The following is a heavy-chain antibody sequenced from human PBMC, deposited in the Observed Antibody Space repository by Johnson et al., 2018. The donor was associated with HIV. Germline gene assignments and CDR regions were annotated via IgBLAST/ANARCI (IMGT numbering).Heavy chain of an antibody. V-gene: IGHV3-33*01. CDR3: ARGGSIWYESSGYSDVFDI. D-gene: IGHD3-22*01. CDR2: IWYDGSNK. CDR1: GFTFNNYG. J-gene: IGHJ3*02. Sequence: QVQLVESGGGVVQPGRSLRLSCAASGFTFNNYGMHWVRQAPGKGLEWVAVIWYDGSNKYYADSVKGRFTISRDNSKNTLYLQMNSLRAEDTAVYYCARGGSIWYESSGYSDVFDIWGQGTMVTVSS.